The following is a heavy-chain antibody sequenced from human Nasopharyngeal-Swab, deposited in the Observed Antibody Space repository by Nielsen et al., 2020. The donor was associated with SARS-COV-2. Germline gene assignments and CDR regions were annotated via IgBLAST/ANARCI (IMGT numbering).Heavy chain of an antibody. CDR1: GVTFSSLW. Sequence: GGSLRLSCAASGVTFSSLWLSWVRQAPGEGLEWVSTVDPSGGSTYYADSVRGRFTISRDNSKNALYLQMNSLRVEDTAIYYCVKSNFLDYWGQGAQVTVSS. D-gene: IGHD3-3*01. V-gene: IGHV3-23*01. CDR3: VKSNFLDY. J-gene: IGHJ4*02. CDR2: VDPSGGST.